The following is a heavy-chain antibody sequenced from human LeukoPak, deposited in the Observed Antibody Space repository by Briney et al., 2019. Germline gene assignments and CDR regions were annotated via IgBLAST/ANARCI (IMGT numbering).Heavy chain of an antibody. CDR1: GFTFSSYG. V-gene: IGHV3-30*18. D-gene: IGHD2-21*02. Sequence: GRSLRLSCAASGFTFSSYGMHWVRQAPGKGLEWVAVISYDGSNKYYADSVKGRFTISRDNSKNTLYLQMNSLRAEDTAVYYCAKEVGVTYYYYYGMDVWGQGTTVTVSS. CDR2: ISYDGSNK. J-gene: IGHJ6*02. CDR3: AKEVGVTYYYYYGMDV.